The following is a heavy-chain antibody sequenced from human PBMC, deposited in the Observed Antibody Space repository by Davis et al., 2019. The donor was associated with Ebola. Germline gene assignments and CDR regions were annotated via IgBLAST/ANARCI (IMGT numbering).Heavy chain of an antibody. J-gene: IGHJ4*02. D-gene: IGHD5-18*01. V-gene: IGHV3-30*02. Sequence: GGSLRLSCAASGFTFSSYGMHWVRQAPGKGLEWVAVIWYDGSNKYYADSVKGRFTISRDNSKNTLYLQMSSLRAEDTAVYYCATLDTPMACWGQGTLVTVSS. CDR3: ATLDTPMAC. CDR2: IWYDGSNK. CDR1: GFTFSSYG.